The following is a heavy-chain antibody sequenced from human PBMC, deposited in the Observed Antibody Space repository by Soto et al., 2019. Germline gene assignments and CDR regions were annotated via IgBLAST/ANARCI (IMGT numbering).Heavy chain of an antibody. CDR2: IIPILGIT. CDR1: GGTFSSYT. Sequence: QVQLVQSGAEVKKPGSSVKVSCKASGGTFSSYTISWVRQAPGQGLEWMGRIIPILGITNYAQKFQGRVTITADKSTSTAYMELSSLRSEDTAVYYCASKDSSSSLHYMDVWGKGTTVTVSS. J-gene: IGHJ6*03. D-gene: IGHD6-6*01. V-gene: IGHV1-69*02. CDR3: ASKDSSSSLHYMDV.